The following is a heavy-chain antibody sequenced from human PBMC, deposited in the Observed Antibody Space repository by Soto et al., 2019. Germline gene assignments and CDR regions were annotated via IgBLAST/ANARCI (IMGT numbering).Heavy chain of an antibody. CDR1: GGTFSSYA. V-gene: IGHV1-69*01. Sequence: QVQLVQSGAEVKKPGSSVKVSCTASGGTFSSYAISWVRQAPGQGLEWMGGIIPIFGTANYAQKFQGRVTITADESTSTANMELSSLRSEDTAVYYCARDPGGRGGTNFDYWGQGTLVTVSS. D-gene: IGHD1-7*01. J-gene: IGHJ4*02. CDR3: ARDPGGRGGTNFDY. CDR2: IIPIFGTA.